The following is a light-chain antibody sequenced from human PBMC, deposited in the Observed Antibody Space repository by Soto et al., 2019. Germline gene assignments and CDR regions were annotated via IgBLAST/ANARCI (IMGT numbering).Light chain of an antibody. CDR1: QSVSSSY. J-gene: IGKJ4*01. CDR2: GAS. CDR3: QQRNNWPPVT. V-gene: IGKV3D-20*02. Sequence: EIVLTQSPGTLSLSPGERATLSCRAIQSVSSSYLAWYQQKPGQAPRLLIYGASSRATGIPDRFSGSGSGTEFTLTISSLQSEDFAVYYCQQRNNWPPVTFGGGTKVDI.